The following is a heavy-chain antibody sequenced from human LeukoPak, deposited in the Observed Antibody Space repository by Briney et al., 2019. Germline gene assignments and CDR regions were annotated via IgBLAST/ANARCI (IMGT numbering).Heavy chain of an antibody. J-gene: IGHJ4*02. D-gene: IGHD4-11*01. CDR1: GGSIRSSYYY. CDR3: ARGMTVSNYVAY. V-gene: IGHV4-39*07. CDR2: IYDSGST. Sequence: SETLSLTCTVSGGSIRSSYYYWGWIRQPPGKGLEWIGSIYDSGSTYYNPSLKSRVTISVDTSKNQFSLKLSSVTAADTAVYYCARGMTVSNYVAYWGQGTLVTVSS.